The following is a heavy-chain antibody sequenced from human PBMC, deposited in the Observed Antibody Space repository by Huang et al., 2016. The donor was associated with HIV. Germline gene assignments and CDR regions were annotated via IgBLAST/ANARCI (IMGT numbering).Heavy chain of an antibody. CDR1: GGSITSHY. V-gene: IGHV4-59*11. CDR2: IHSSGST. Sequence: QVRLQESGPGLVKPSETLSLTCSVSGGSITSHYWSWIRQPPGTGLEWIGSIHSSGSTTYNPSFKSRFTISGDTSKNQFSLKVNSVTAVDTAVYFCARDADYFDSSGLFDHWGQGTLVTVSS. J-gene: IGHJ4*02. CDR3: ARDADYFDSSGLFDH. D-gene: IGHD3-22*01.